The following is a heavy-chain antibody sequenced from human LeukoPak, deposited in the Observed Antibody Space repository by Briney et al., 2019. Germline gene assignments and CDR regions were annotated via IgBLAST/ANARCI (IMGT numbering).Heavy chain of an antibody. CDR2: IYSGGST. Sequence: GGSLRLSCAASGFTVSSNYMSWVRQAPGKGLEWVSVIYSGGSTYYADSGKGRFTISRDSSKNTLCLQMNSLRAEDTAVYYCARSYSSSWHGYFGMDVWGQGTTVTVSS. CDR3: ARSYSSSWHGYFGMDV. CDR1: GFTVSSNY. V-gene: IGHV3-66*01. J-gene: IGHJ6*02. D-gene: IGHD6-13*01.